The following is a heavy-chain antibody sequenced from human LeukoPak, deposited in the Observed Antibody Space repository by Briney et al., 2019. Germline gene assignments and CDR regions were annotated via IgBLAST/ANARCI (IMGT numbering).Heavy chain of an antibody. J-gene: IGHJ4*02. CDR1: GGSFSGYY. D-gene: IGHD5-18*01. Sequence: PSETLSLTCAVYGGSFSGYYWSWIRQPPGKGLEWIGEINHSGSTNYNPSLKGRVTISVDTSKNQFSLKLSSVTAADTAVYYCARGGVDTAMVFDYWGQGTLVTVSS. CDR3: ARGGVDTAMVFDY. CDR2: INHSGST. V-gene: IGHV4-34*01.